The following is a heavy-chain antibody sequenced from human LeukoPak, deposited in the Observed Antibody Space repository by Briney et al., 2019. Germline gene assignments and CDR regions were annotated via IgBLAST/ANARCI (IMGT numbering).Heavy chain of an antibody. CDR3: ARSLYSNYNYYYGMDV. Sequence: SVKVSCKASGGTFSSYAISWVRQAPGQGLEWMGRIMPILGIANYAQKFQGRVTITADKSTSTAYMELSSLRSEDTAVYYCARSLYSNYNYYYGMDVWGQGTTVTVSS. D-gene: IGHD4-11*01. CDR2: IMPILGIA. J-gene: IGHJ6*02. V-gene: IGHV1-69*04. CDR1: GGTFSSYA.